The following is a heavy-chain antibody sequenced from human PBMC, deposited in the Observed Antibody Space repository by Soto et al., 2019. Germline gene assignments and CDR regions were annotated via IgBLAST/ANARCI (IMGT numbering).Heavy chain of an antibody. V-gene: IGHV4-39*01. J-gene: IGHJ6*04. CDR2: IYYSGST. D-gene: IGHD3-10*01. CDR1: GGSISSSSYY. CDR3: ARPRNYGSGSSVPHRKSAMAA. Sequence: SETLSLTCTVAGGSISSSSYYWGWIRQPPGEGLEWIGSIYYSGSTYYNPSLKSRVTISVDTSKNQFSLKLSSVTAADTAVYYGARPRNYGSGSSVPHRKSAMAAWAKGTTVPVS.